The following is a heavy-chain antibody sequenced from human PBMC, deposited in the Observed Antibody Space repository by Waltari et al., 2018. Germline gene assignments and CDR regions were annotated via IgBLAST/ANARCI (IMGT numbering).Heavy chain of an antibody. Sequence: EVQLVESGGGLVQPGGSLRLSCAAPGFTFSSYWMHWVRQAPGKGLAWVSRINSDGSSTSYADSVMGRFTISRDNAKNTLYLQMNSLSVDDTAVYYCAELSSSAFHIWGQGTMVTVSS. CDR3: AELSSSAFHI. V-gene: IGHV3-74*01. CDR2: INSDGSST. J-gene: IGHJ3*02. CDR1: GFTFSSYW. D-gene: IGHD1-7*01.